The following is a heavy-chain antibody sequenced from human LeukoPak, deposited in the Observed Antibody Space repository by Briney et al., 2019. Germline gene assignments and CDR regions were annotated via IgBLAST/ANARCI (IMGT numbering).Heavy chain of an antibody. V-gene: IGHV1-69*13. CDR3: ARDLITIFGVVPKRELLFNWFDP. Sequence: ASVKVSCKASGGTFSSYAISWVRQAPGQGLEWVGGIIPIFGTANYAQKFQGRVTITADESTSTAYMELSSLRSEDTAVYYCARDLITIFGVVPKRELLFNWFDPWGQGTLVTVSS. J-gene: IGHJ5*02. CDR1: GGTFSSYA. CDR2: IIPIFGTA. D-gene: IGHD3-3*01.